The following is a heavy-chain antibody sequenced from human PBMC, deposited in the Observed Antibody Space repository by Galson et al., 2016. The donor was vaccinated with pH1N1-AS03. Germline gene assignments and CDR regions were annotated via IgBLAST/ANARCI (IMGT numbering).Heavy chain of an antibody. D-gene: IGHD2-2*01. CDR1: GYSFADYW. Sequence: QSGAEVKKSGESLRISCKGSGYSFADYWIGWARQRPGKGLEWMGIIYPGDSDTRYSPSFRGHVTISADASISTAYLQWSSLKASDTAIYYCARRGHCTGISCYDLDSWGQGTMVTVSS. CDR3: ARRGHCTGISCYDLDS. V-gene: IGHV5-51*03. J-gene: IGHJ4*02. CDR2: IYPGDSDT.